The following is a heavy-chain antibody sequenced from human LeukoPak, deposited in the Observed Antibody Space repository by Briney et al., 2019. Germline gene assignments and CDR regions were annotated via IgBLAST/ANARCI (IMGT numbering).Heavy chain of an antibody. V-gene: IGHV4-59*01. D-gene: IGHD2-2*01. CDR2: ISYSGST. J-gene: IGHJ3*02. Sequence: SETLSLTCTVSGVSISTYSWSWIRQPPGKGLEWIGYISYSGSTSYNPSLKSRVTISVDTSKNQFSLKLSSVTAADTAVYYCARAPARDRDAFDIWGQGTMVTVSS. CDR3: ARAPARDRDAFDI. CDR1: GVSISTYS.